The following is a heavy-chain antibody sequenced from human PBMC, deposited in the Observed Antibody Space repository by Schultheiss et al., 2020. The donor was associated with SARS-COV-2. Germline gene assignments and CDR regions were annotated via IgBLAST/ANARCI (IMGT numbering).Heavy chain of an antibody. CDR2: LYYSGST. V-gene: IGHV4-61*08. J-gene: IGHJ3*02. Sequence: TCTVSGGSISSGGYYWSWIRQPPGKGLEWIGYLYYSGSTNYNPSLKSRVTISVDTSKNQFSLKLSSVTAADTAVYYCARDRSYGDYSLAFDIWGQGTTVTVSS. CDR1: GGSISSGGYY. D-gene: IGHD4-17*01. CDR3: ARDRSYGDYSLAFDI.